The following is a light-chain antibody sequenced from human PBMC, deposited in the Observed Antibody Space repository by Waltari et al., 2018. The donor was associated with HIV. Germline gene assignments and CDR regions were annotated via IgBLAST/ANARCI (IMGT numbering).Light chain of an antibody. CDR2: RND. Sequence: QSVLPQPPSASGTPGQKVTISCSGSSSNIGSNAVFWYQQLPGAAPKLLMYRNDQRPSGVPDRFSGSKSGTSASLAISGPRSEDEADYTCATWDDSLSGVVFGGGTKLNVL. CDR1: SSNIGSNA. V-gene: IGLV1-47*01. J-gene: IGLJ2*01. CDR3: ATWDDSLSGVV.